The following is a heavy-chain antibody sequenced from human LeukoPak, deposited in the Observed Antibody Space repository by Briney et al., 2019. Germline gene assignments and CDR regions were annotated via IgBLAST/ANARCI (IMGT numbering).Heavy chain of an antibody. CDR3: ARDPKYTIFGVVTEGYYYYYMDV. CDR1: GYTFTSYY. V-gene: IGHV1-46*01. J-gene: IGHJ6*03. D-gene: IGHD3-3*01. Sequence: ASVKVSCKASGYTFTSYYMHWVRQAPGQGLEWMGIINPSGGSTSYAQKFQGRVTMTRDTSTSTVYMELSSLRSEDTAVYYCARDPKYTIFGVVTEGYYYYYMDVWGKGTTVTVSS. CDR2: INPSGGST.